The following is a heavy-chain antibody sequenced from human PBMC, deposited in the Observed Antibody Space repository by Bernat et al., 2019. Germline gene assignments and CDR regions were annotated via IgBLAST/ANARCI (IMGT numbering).Heavy chain of an antibody. CDR3: ARHYRSTGWNEGAFVDS. CDR2: LYYSGNT. CDR1: GGSIDNRTYY. Sequence: QLQLQESGPGLVKPSETLSLTCSVSGGSIDNRTYYWGWIRQPPGKGLEWIGSLYYSGNTSYNPSLKSRVTMSVDTSRNQLAVKLSYVTAADTAVYYCARHYRSTGWNEGAFVDSWGQGTLVTVSS. V-gene: IGHV4-39*01. D-gene: IGHD2-8*02. J-gene: IGHJ4*02.